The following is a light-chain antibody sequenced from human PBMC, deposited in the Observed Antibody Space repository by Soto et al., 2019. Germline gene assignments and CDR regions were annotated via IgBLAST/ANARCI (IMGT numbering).Light chain of an antibody. CDR1: QSVSGY. V-gene: IGKV3-11*01. J-gene: IGKJ1*01. CDR3: QQRSKWRT. CDR2: DAS. Sequence: EIVFTQSPATLSLSQGEKAPLSCRASQSVSGYLAWYQQKPGQAPRLLIYDASKRATGIPARFSGSGFGTDFTLTISSLEPEDFAVYYCQQRSKWRTFGQGTKVDIK.